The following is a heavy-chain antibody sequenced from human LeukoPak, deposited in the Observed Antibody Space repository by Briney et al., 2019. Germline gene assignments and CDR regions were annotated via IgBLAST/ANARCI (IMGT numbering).Heavy chain of an antibody. CDR1: GFTFISYI. J-gene: IGHJ6*03. Sequence: GGSLTLSCAASGFTFISYIMNSVRQARWKGLEGVSSISSSSSYIYYARSVKGGFTISSDNAKNSVYLKMNRLRDEDTAVYYCARDVAYTLWFGEIYCYYYMDVWGKGTTVTISS. CDR3: ARDVAYTLWFGEIYCYYYMDV. D-gene: IGHD3-10*01. CDR2: ISSSSSYI. V-gene: IGHV3-21*01.